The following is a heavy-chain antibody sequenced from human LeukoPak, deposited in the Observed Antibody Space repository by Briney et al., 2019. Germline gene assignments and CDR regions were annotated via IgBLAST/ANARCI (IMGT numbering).Heavy chain of an antibody. CDR2: ISGSGSST. D-gene: IGHD6-19*01. J-gene: IGHJ4*02. Sequence: GGSLRLSCAASGFTFSSYAMSWVRQAPGKGLEWVSAISGSGSSTYYANSVKGRFTISRDNSKNTLYLQVNSLRAEDTAVYYCTRVRIEVAGWVPFDYWGQGTLVSVSS. CDR3: TRVRIEVAGWVPFDY. V-gene: IGHV3-23*01. CDR1: GFTFSSYA.